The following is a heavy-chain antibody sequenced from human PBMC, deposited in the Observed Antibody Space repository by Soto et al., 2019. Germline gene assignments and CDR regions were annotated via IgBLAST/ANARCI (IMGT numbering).Heavy chain of an antibody. CDR2: ISYDGSNK. J-gene: IGHJ3*01. V-gene: IGHV3-30-3*01. D-gene: IGHD2-15*01. CDR3: VREPRYCSGGSCAIMGDAFDV. CDR1: GFTFGSYA. Sequence: GGSLRLSCAASGFTFGSYAMHWVRQAPGKGLEWVAVISYDGSNKDYADFVKGRFTISRDDSKNTLYLQMNSLRAEDTAVYYCVREPRYCSGGSCAIMGDAFDVWGQGTMVTVSS.